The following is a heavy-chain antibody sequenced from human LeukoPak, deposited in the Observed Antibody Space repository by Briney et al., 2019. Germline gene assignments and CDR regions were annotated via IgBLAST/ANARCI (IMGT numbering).Heavy chain of an antibody. CDR3: ATYRRKYGSGSVDY. V-gene: IGHV4-34*01. D-gene: IGHD3-10*01. Sequence: PSETLSLTCAVYGGSFSGYYWSWIRQPPGKGLEWIGEINHSGSTNYNPSLKSRVTISVDTSKNQFSLKLSSVTAADTAVYYCATYRRKYGSGSVDYWGQGTLVTVSS. CDR1: GGSFSGYY. J-gene: IGHJ4*02. CDR2: INHSGST.